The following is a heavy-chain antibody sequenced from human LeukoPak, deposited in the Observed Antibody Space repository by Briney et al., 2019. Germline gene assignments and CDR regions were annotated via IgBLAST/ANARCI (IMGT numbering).Heavy chain of an antibody. CDR2: IIPIFGTT. D-gene: IGHD3-16*02. J-gene: IGHJ5*02. CDR1: GGTFNSYA. V-gene: IGHV1-69*05. CDR3: AKAGLYDYVWGSYRQKWFDP. Sequence: SVKVSCKASGGTFNSYAINWVRQAPGQGLEWMGRIIPIFGTTNYARNFQGRVTITTVKSTSTAYMELSSLRSEDTAVYYCAKAGLYDYVWGSYRQKWFDPWGQGTLITVSS.